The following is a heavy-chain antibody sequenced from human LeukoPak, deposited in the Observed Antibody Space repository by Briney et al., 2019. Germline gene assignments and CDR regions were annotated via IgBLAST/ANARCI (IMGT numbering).Heavy chain of an antibody. V-gene: IGHV1-18*01. D-gene: IGHD1-26*01. CDR1: GYTFTSYG. Sequence: ASVKVSCKASGYTFTSYGISWVRQAPGQGLEWMGWIGAYNGNTNYAQKLQGRVTMTTDTSTSTAYMELRSLRSDDTAVYYCARAPDMWELLQGVPFDYWGQGTLVTVSS. J-gene: IGHJ4*02. CDR2: IGAYNGNT. CDR3: ARAPDMWELLQGVPFDY.